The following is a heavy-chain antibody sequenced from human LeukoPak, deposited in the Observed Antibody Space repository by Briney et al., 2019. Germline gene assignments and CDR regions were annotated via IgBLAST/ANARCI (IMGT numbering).Heavy chain of an antibody. D-gene: IGHD1-1*01. CDR1: GFTFSDYY. CDR3: ARDRWNDQKFDY. CDR2: ISSSGSTI. V-gene: IGHV3-11*01. J-gene: IGHJ4*02. Sequence: GGSLRLSCAASGFTFSDYYMSWVRQAPGKGLEWVSYISSSGSTIFYADSVKGRFTISRDNAKNSLYLQMNSLRAEDTAVYYCARDRWNDQKFDYWGQGTLVTVSS.